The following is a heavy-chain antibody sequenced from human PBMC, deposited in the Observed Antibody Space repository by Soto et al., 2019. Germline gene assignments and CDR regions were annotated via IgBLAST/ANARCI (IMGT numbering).Heavy chain of an antibody. CDR1: GGSISSYY. CDR3: ARGFDYYGMDV. D-gene: IGHD3-10*01. V-gene: IGHV4-59*01. J-gene: IGHJ6*02. CDR2: IYYSGST. Sequence: PSETLSLTCTVSGGSISSYYWSWIRQPPGKGLEWIGYIYYSGSTNYNPSLKSRVTISVDTSKNQFSLKLSSVTAADTAVYYCARGFDYYGMDVWGQGTTVTVSS.